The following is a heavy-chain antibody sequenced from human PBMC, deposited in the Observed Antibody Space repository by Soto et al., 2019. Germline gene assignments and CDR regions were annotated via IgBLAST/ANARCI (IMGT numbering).Heavy chain of an antibody. Sequence: GGSLRLSCAASGFSFSSYTMNWVRQAPGKGLEWVSSISGGSSYIYYAESVKGRFTISRDNAKDSLYLQMNSLRAEDTAVYYCARDHGYYDSGGYYSTPFDYWGQGILVTVPQ. CDR1: GFSFSSYT. J-gene: IGHJ4*02. CDR3: ARDHGYYDSGGYYSTPFDY. V-gene: IGHV3-21*01. CDR2: ISGGSSYI. D-gene: IGHD3-22*01.